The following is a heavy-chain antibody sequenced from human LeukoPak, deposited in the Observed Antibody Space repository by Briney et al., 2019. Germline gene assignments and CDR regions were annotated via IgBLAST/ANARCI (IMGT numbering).Heavy chain of an antibody. CDR2: ISPGGDYK. CDR3: ARDRGGDSFDF. V-gene: IGHV3-21*01. CDR1: AFHFNTYT. D-gene: IGHD4-17*01. Sequence: GGSLRLSCAASAFHFNTYTMDWVRQHPGGGLEWVSSISPGGDYKYYADSLRGRFTISRDNAKNSLYLQMTSLTTEDTAVYYCARDRGGDSFDFWGQGTLVTVSS. J-gene: IGHJ4*02.